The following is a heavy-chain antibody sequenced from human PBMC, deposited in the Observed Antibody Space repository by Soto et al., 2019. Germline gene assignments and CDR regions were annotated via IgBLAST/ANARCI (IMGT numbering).Heavy chain of an antibody. J-gene: IGHJ6*02. V-gene: IGHV3-33*01. CDR1: GFTFSSYG. D-gene: IGHD1-26*01. CDR2: IWYDGSNK. Sequence: GGSLRLSCAASGFTFSSYGMHWVRQATGKGLEWVAVIWYDGSNKYYADSVKGRFTISRDNSKNTLYLQMNSLRAEDTAVYYCARDRGSYYPNGGMDVWGQGTTVTVSS. CDR3: ARDRGSYYPNGGMDV.